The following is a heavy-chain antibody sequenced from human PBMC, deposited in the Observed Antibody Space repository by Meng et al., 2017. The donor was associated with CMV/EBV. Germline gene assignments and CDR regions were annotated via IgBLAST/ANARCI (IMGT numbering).Heavy chain of an antibody. CDR1: GFTFSSYS. D-gene: IGHD2-15*01. CDR2: ISSSSSYI. Sequence: GESLKISCAASGFTFSSYSMNWVRQAPGKGLEWVSSISSSSSYIYYADSVKDRFTISRDNAKNSLYLQMNSLKASDTAMYYCARLVWPSTRRRYYYYYGMDVWGQGTTVTVSS. V-gene: IGHV3-21*04. J-gene: IGHJ6*02. CDR3: ARLVWPSTRRRYYYYYGMDV.